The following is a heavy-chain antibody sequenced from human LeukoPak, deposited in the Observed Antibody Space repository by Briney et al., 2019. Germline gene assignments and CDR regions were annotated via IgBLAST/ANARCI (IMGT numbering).Heavy chain of an antibody. CDR1: GFTFSSYA. J-gene: IGHJ4*02. CDR2: ISGSGGST. Sequence: PGGSLRLSCAASGFTFSSYAMSWVRQAAGKRLEWVSAISGSGGSTYYADSVKGRFTISRDNSKNTLYLQMNSLRAKDTAAYYCAAPSGSGSYWRHYFDYWGQGTLVTVSS. D-gene: IGHD1-26*01. V-gene: IGHV3-23*01. CDR3: AAPSGSGSYWRHYFDY.